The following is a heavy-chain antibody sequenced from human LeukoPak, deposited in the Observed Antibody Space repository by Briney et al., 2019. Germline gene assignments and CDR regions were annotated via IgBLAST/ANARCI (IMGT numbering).Heavy chain of an antibody. CDR2: IYFSGSS. CDR3: ARVRYGSGKVRYFQH. CDR1: GASISSSPYY. Sequence: SETLSLTCTVSGASISSSPYYGAWIRQPPGKGLERIGNIYFSGSSFYKPSLKSRVTISVDTSKNQFSLKLSSVTAADTAVYYCARVRYGSGKVRYFQHWGQGTLVTVSS. V-gene: IGHV4-39*07. D-gene: IGHD3-10*01. J-gene: IGHJ1*01.